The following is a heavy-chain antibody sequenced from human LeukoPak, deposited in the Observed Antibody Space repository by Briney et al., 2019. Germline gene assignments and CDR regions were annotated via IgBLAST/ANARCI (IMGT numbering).Heavy chain of an antibody. CDR2: IIPIFGTA. CDR1: GGTFSSYA. CDR3: ARGGGYNHFDY. V-gene: IGHV1-69*13. D-gene: IGHD5-24*01. Sequence: SVKVSCKASGGTFSSYAISWVRQAPGQGLEWMGGIIPIFGTANYAQKFQGRVTITADESTSTAYMERSSLRSEDKTAYCCARGGGYNHFDYRGQGTLVTVSS. J-gene: IGHJ4*02.